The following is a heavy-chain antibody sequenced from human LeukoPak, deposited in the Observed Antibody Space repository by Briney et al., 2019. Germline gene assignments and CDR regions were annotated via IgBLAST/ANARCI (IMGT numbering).Heavy chain of an antibody. J-gene: IGHJ5*02. CDR2: IYYSGST. CDR1: GGSISSYY. V-gene: IGHV4-59*01. CDR3: ARAPNGDYFNWFDP. D-gene: IGHD4-17*01. Sequence: SETLSLTCTVSGGSISSYYWSWIRQPPGKGLEWIWYIYYSGSTNYNPSLKSRVTISVDTSKNQFSLKLSSVTAADTAVYYCARAPNGDYFNWFDPWGQGTLVTVSS.